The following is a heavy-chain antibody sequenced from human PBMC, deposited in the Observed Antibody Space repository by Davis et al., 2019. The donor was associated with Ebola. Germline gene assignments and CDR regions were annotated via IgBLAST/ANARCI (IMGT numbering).Heavy chain of an antibody. CDR3: ATNTMVRGMGYYYYYMDV. D-gene: IGHD3-10*01. Sequence: GGSLRLSCATSGFTFSSYSMNWVRQAPGKGLEWVSYISASSSTIYYADSVKGRFTISRDNSKNTLYLQMNSLRAEDTAVYYCATNTMVRGMGYYYYYMDVWGKGTTVTVSS. CDR1: GFTFSSYS. CDR2: ISASSSTI. J-gene: IGHJ6*03. V-gene: IGHV3-48*01.